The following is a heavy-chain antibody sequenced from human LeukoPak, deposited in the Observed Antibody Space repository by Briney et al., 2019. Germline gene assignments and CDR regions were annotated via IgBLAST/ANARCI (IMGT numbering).Heavy chain of an antibody. V-gene: IGHV3-23*01. CDR2: ISGSGSST. J-gene: IGHJ4*02. Sequence: GGSLRLSCAASGFTFSSYAMSWVRQAPGKGLEWVSAISGSGSSTYYADSVKGRFTISRDNSKSTLYLQMNSLRAEDTAVYYCAKDKGGGFDYWGQGTLVTVSS. CDR1: GFTFSSYA. D-gene: IGHD1-26*01. CDR3: AKDKGGGFDY.